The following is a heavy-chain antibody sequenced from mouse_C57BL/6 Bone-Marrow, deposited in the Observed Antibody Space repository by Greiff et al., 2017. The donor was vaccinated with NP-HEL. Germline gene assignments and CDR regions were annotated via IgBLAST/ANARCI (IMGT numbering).Heavy chain of an antibody. Sequence: VQVVESGAELVKPGASVKISCKASGYAFSSYWMNWVKQRPGKGLEWIGQIYPGDGDTNYNGKFKGKATLTADKSSSTAYMQLSSLTSEDSAVYFCARFLYGYAFDYWGQGTTLTVSS. CDR1: GYAFSSYW. CDR2: IYPGDGDT. D-gene: IGHD2-2*01. V-gene: IGHV1-80*01. J-gene: IGHJ2*01. CDR3: ARFLYGYAFDY.